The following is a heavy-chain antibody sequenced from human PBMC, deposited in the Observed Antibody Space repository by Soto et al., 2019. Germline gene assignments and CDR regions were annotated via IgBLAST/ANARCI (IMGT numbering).Heavy chain of an antibody. J-gene: IGHJ4*02. V-gene: IGHV3-23*01. D-gene: IGHD2-15*01. CDR2: ICGGGTGA. CDR1: GFPFSDHA. CDR3: AIDLWWHTH. Sequence: EVQLLESGGGLVQPGGSLRLSCTASGFPFSDHAMTWVRQAPGKGLEWVSGICGGGTGAYYADSVKGRFTVSRDNSNNTVFLQMDSLRVEDTGVYCCAIDLWWHTHWGQGTLVTVSS.